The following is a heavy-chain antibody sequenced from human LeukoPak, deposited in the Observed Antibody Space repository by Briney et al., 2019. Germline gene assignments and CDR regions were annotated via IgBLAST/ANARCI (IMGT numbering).Heavy chain of an antibody. D-gene: IGHD6-19*01. CDR2: INHSGST. V-gene: IGHV4-34*01. J-gene: IGHJ5*02. CDR1: GGSFSGYY. Sequence: KPSETLSLTCAVYGGSFSGYYWSWIRQPPGKGLEWIGEINHSGSTNYNPSLKSRVTISVDTSKNQFSLKLSSVNAADTAVYYCARGRPPVAGNHWFDPWGQGTLVTVSS. CDR3: ARGRPPVAGNHWFDP.